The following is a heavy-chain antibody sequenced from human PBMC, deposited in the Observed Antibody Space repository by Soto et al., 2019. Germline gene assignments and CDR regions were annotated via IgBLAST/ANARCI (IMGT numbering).Heavy chain of an antibody. CDR1: GGSSSSGGCY. Sequence: SVTLSVTWTVAGGSSSSGGCYWSWIRQPPGKGLEWIGYIYYSGSTYYNPSLKSRVTISVDTSKNQFSLKLSSVTAADTAVYYCARVGLSGWYFDYWGQGTLVTVSS. CDR2: IYYSGST. CDR3: ARVGLSGWYFDY. V-gene: IGHV4-30-4*01. J-gene: IGHJ4*02. D-gene: IGHD6-19*01.